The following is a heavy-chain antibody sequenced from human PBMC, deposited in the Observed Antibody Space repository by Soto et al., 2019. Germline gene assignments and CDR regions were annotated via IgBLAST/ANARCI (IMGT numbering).Heavy chain of an antibody. CDR3: AGQCRDVTCHWFVP. D-gene: IGHD2-15*01. CDR2: IFYSGST. Sequence: QLQLQESGPGLVKPSETLSLTCTVSSGSISSTIYSWDWIRQPPGKGLEWIGSIFYSGSTYFNPSLKSRVITSVDASKNHSSQPLTSVTAADTTVYYCAGQCRDVTCHWFVPWGQGTLVTVSS. V-gene: IGHV4-39*01. CDR1: SGSISSTIYS. J-gene: IGHJ5*02.